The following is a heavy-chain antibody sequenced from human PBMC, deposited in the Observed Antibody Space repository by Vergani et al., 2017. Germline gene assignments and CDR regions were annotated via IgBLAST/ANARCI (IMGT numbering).Heavy chain of an antibody. J-gene: IGHJ5*02. D-gene: IGHD3-10*01. Sequence: QVQLVQSGAEVKKPGSSVKVSCKASGGTFSSYAITWVRQAPGQGLEWMGGIIPIFGTANYAQKFQGRVTITADEFTSTAYMELSSLRSEDTAVYYCTSVYPHYGSGREDCFDPWGQGTLVTVSS. CDR2: IIPIFGTA. CDR3: TSVYPHYGSGREDCFDP. V-gene: IGHV1-69*01. CDR1: GGTFSSYA.